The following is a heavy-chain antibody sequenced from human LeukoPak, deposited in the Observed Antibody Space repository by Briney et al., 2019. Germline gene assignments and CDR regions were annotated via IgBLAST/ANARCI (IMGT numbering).Heavy chain of an antibody. J-gene: IGHJ1*01. CDR1: GFTFSSYW. Sequence: GGSLRLSCAASGFTFSSYWTSWVRQAPGKGLEWVANIKQDGSEKYYVDSVKGRFTISRDNAKNSLYLQMNSLRAEDTAVYYCARDISATALSWGQGTLVTVSS. CDR2: IKQDGSEK. D-gene: IGHD5-24*01. CDR3: ARDISATALS. V-gene: IGHV3-7*01.